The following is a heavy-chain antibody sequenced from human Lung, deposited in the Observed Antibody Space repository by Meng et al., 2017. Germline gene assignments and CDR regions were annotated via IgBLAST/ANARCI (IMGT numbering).Heavy chain of an antibody. CDR3: ARGQKGYFDL. CDR2: IYNSGST. V-gene: IGHV4-30-4*01. CDR1: GGYISSSNDY. J-gene: IGHJ2*01. Sequence: QVQLQEAGPGLVKQSQNLYLTCTVSGGYISSSNDYWSWIRQPPGKGLEWSGHIYNSGSTYYNPSLKSRITISVDTSKNQFSLKLSSVTAADTAVYYCARGQKGYFDLWGRGTLVTVSS.